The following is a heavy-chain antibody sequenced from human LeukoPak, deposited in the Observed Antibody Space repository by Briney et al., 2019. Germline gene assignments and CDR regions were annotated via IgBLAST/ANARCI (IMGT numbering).Heavy chain of an antibody. CDR3: ARDYLRQDFWSGYKPNLFFDY. J-gene: IGHJ4*02. CDR2: ITCSSSNI. V-gene: IGHV3-21*01. CDR1: GFTFSSYI. D-gene: IGHD3-3*01. Sequence: GGSLRLSCAASGFTFSSYIMNWVRQAPGKGLEWVSSITCSSSNIYYADSVKGRFTISRDNPKNTLYLQMNSLRAEDTAVYYCARDYLRQDFWSGYKPNLFFDYWGQGTLVTVSS.